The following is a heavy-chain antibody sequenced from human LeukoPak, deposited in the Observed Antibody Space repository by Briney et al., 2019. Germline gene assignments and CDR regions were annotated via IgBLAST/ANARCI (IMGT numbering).Heavy chain of an antibody. CDR3: ARYGISLGYCSSTSCPTPDAFDI. D-gene: IGHD2-2*01. CDR1: GGSISSSSYY. V-gene: IGHV4-39*01. J-gene: IGHJ3*02. CDR2: IYYSGST. Sequence: SETLSLTCTVSGGSISSSSYYWGWIRQPPGKGLEWIGSIYYSGSTYYNPSLKSRVTISVDTSKNQSSLKLSSVTAADTAVYYCARYGISLGYCSSTSCPTPDAFDIWGQGTMVTVSS.